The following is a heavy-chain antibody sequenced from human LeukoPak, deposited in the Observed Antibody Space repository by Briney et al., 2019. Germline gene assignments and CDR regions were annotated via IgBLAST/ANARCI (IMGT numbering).Heavy chain of an antibody. CDR1: GFHFSTYS. Sequence: GGSLRLSCAVSGFHFSTYSMNWVRRAPGKGLEWVSSIYITTSGPYTYYADSVKGRFTISRDNAKNSLNLQMDSLRAEDTAVYSCNLNNSGTSASFYWGLGTLVTVSS. CDR3: NLNNSGTSASFY. D-gene: IGHD3-10*01. V-gene: IGHV3-21*01. J-gene: IGHJ4*02. CDR2: IYITTSGPYT.